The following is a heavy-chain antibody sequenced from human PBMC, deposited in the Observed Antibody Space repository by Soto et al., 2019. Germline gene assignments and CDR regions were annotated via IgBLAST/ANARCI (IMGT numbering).Heavy chain of an antibody. CDR2: IIPTFGRT. Sequence: SVKVSCKASGDTFSSYAISWVRQAPGKGPEWMGKIIPTFGRTNYAQKFQGRLTISADDSTSTAYMELSSLLSEDTAVYYCARDPLSSFAMDVWGQGTTVTVS. CDR3: ARDPLSSFAMDV. J-gene: IGHJ6*02. V-gene: IGHV1-69*13. D-gene: IGHD3-10*02. CDR1: GDTFSSYA.